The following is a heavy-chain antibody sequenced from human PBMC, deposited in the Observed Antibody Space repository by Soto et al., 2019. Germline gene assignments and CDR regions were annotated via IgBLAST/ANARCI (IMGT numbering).Heavy chain of an antibody. CDR2: IDPSDSYT. CDR1: GYSFTSYW. CDR3: ARLVDILTGYYHPDV. V-gene: IGHV5-10-1*01. Sequence: PGESLKISCKGSGYSFTSYWISWVRQMPGKGLEWMGRIDPSDSYTNYSPSFQGHVTISADKSISTAYLQWSSLKASDTAMYYCARLVDILTGYYHPDVWGQGTTVTVSS. D-gene: IGHD3-9*01. J-gene: IGHJ6*02.